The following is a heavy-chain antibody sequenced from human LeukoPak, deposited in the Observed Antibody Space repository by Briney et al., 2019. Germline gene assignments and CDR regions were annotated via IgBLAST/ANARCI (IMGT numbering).Heavy chain of an antibody. CDR1: GGSISSSNW. D-gene: IGHD5-18*01. CDR3: TRVGIIQLWLSGYYYYGMDV. Sequence: SETLSLTCAVSGGSISSSNWWSWVRQPPGKGLEWIGEIYHSGSTNYNPSLKSQVTISVDKSKNQFSLKLSSVTAADTAVYYCTRVGIIQLWLSGYYYYGMDVWGQGTTVTVSS. CDR2: IYHSGST. V-gene: IGHV4-4*02. J-gene: IGHJ6*02.